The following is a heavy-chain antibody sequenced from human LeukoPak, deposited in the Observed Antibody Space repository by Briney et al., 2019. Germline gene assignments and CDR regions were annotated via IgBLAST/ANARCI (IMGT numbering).Heavy chain of an antibody. CDR3: ARGMDSSGYYALDY. CDR2: IYTSGST. J-gene: IGHJ4*02. Sequence: SETLSLTCTVPGGSISSYYWSWIRHPAGKGLEWIGRIYTSGSTNYNPSLKSRVTMSVDTSKNQFSLKLSSVTAADTAVYYCARGMDSSGYYALDYWGQGTLVTVSS. CDR1: GGSISSYY. V-gene: IGHV4-4*07. D-gene: IGHD3-22*01.